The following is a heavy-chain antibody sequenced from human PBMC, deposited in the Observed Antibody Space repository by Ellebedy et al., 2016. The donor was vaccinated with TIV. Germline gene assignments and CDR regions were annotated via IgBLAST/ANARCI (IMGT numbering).Heavy chain of an antibody. J-gene: IGHJ5*02. Sequence: GGSLRLXCAASGFSLSTYAMSWVRQAPGKGLVWVSGISSSGGATYYADSVKGRFTISKDTSKNTLYLRMNSLRVEDTAVYYCARDRLSKALDPWGQGTLVTVSS. V-gene: IGHV3-23*01. CDR2: ISSSGGAT. CDR3: ARDRLSKALDP. CDR1: GFSLSTYA.